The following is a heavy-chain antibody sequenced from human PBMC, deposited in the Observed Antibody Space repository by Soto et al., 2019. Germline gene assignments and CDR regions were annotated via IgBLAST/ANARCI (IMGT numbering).Heavy chain of an antibody. D-gene: IGHD1-1*01. J-gene: IGHJ4*02. CDR1: GFTFRSYW. CDR2: IKQDGSED. Sequence: EVHLVESGGGLVQPGGSLRLSCATSGFTFRSYWMTWVRQAPGKGLEWVASIKQDGSEDHYVDSVKGRFTISRDNAENSLYLQMNSLKVDDTAVYYCARDPGRSFDYWGPGTLVNVSS. V-gene: IGHV3-7*03. CDR3: ARDPGRSFDY.